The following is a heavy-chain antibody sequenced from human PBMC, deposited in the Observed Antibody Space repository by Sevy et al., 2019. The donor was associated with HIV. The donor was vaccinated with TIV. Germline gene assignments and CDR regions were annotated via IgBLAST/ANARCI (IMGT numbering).Heavy chain of an antibody. Sequence: GSLRLSCAASGFTFSNYAMNWVRQAPGKGLEWVSTISGTGLSTYYADSVKGRFTISRDNSKNTLYLQMNTLRAEDTAFYFCAKDLVSMASRLGYFDYWGQGTLVTVSA. CDR1: GFTFSNYA. D-gene: IGHD6-6*01. J-gene: IGHJ4*02. CDR2: ISGTGLST. CDR3: AKDLVSMASRLGYFDY. V-gene: IGHV3-23*01.